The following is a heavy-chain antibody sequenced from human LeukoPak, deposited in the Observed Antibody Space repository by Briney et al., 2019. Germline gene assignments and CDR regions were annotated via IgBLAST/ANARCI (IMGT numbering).Heavy chain of an antibody. D-gene: IGHD2-21*01. CDR3: ARFKLAYCGGDCYR. CDR2: IYTSGST. Sequence: SETLSLTCTVSGGSISSGSYYWSWIRQPAGKGLEWIGRIYTSGSTNYNPSLKSRVTISVDTSKNQFSLKLSSVTAADTAVYYCARFKLAYCGGDCYRWGQGTLVTVSS. V-gene: IGHV4-61*02. CDR1: GGSISSGSYY. J-gene: IGHJ4*02.